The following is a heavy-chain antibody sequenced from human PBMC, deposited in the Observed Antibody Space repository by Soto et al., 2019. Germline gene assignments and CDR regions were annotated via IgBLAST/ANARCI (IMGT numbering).Heavy chain of an antibody. CDR3: ARVLAGYPDY. J-gene: IGHJ4*02. CDR1: VGSISRSNW. V-gene: IGHV4-4*02. D-gene: IGHD3-9*01. Sequence: SETLSLSCAVSVGSISRSNWWRCVRQPPGKGLEWIGEIYHSGSTNYNPSLKSRVTISVDKSTNQFSLRLSSVTTADTAVYYCARVLAGYPDYWGQGTLVTVSS. CDR2: IYHSGST.